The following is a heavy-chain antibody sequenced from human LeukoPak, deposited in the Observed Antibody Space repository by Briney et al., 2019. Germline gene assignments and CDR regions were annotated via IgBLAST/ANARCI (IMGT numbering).Heavy chain of an antibody. J-gene: IGHJ3*02. CDR3: ARGWGYDSSGFDAFDI. CDR1: GGSISSGGYS. CDR2: IYHSGST. V-gene: IGHV4-30-2*01. Sequence: SETLSLTCTVSGGSISSGGYSWSWIRQPPGKGLEWIGYIYHSGSTYYNPSLKSRVTISVDRSKNQFSLKLSSVTAADTAVYYCARGWGYDSSGFDAFDIWGQGTMVTVSS. D-gene: IGHD3-22*01.